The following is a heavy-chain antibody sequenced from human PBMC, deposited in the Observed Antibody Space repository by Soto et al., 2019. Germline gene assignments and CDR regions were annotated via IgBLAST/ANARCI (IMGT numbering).Heavy chain of an antibody. Sequence: ASVKVSCKASGGTFSSYTISWVRQAPGQGLEWMGRIIPILGIANYAQKFQGRVTITADKSTSTAYMELSSLRSEDTAVYYCARVVNDYGDPGLETYYYMDVWG. V-gene: IGHV1-69*02. CDR1: GGTFSSYT. CDR3: ARVVNDYGDPGLETYYYMDV. J-gene: IGHJ6*03. CDR2: IIPILGIA. D-gene: IGHD4-17*01.